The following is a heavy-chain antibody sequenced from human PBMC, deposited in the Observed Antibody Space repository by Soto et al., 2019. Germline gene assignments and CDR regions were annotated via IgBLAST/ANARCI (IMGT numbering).Heavy chain of an antibody. CDR1: GLTLSTSS. Sequence: PGGSLRLSCAAFGLTLSTSSMNWVRQAPGRGLEWISYIRRHTSVTDYAESVKGRFTISRDSSKNSLYLQMNSLRAEDTAVYYCAIDGEWCIRVFGCSWFDPWGQGTLVTVSS. CDR2: IRRHTSVT. D-gene: IGHD2-8*02. J-gene: IGHJ5*02. CDR3: AIDGEWCIRVFGCSWFDP. V-gene: IGHV3-48*01.